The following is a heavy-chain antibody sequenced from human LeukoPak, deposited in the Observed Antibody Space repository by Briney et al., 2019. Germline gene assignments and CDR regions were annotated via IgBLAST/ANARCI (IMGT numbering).Heavy chain of an antibody. V-gene: IGHV3-21*06. CDR1: GFTFSSYS. Sequence: PGGSLRLSCAASGFTFSSYSMNWVRQAPGKGLEWVSSISSSSSYIYYTDSVKGRFTISRDNAKNSLYLQMNSLRAEDTAVYYCARFGGGYGMDVWGQGTTVTVSS. J-gene: IGHJ6*02. D-gene: IGHD2-15*01. CDR3: ARFGGGYGMDV. CDR2: ISSSSSYI.